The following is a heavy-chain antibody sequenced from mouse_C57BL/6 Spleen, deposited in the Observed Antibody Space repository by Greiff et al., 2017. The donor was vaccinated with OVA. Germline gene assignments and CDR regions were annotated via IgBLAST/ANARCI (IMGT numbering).Heavy chain of an antibody. Sequence: EVKLVESGGGLVKPGGSLKLSCAASGFTFSSYAMSWVRQTPEKRLEWVATISDGGSYTYYPDNVKGRFTISRDTAKHNLYLQMIQMKSEDTATYDCARIYYGSGYFDVWGTGTTVTVSS. CDR1: GFTFSSYA. CDR3: ARIYYGSGYFDV. J-gene: IGHJ1*03. D-gene: IGHD1-1*01. CDR2: ISDGGSYT. V-gene: IGHV5-4*03.